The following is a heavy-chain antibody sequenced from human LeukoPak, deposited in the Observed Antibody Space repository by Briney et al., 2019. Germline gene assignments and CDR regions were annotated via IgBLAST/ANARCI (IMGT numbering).Heavy chain of an antibody. D-gene: IGHD6-19*01. CDR1: GFTVSSNY. CDR2: IYSGGST. CDR3: ARSRRQWLDFVY. Sequence: GGSLRLSCAASGFTVSSNYMSWVRQAPGKGLEWVSVIYSGGSTYYADSVKGRFTISRDNSKNTLYLQMNSLRAEDTAVYYCARSRRQWLDFVYWGQGTLVTVSS. J-gene: IGHJ4*02. V-gene: IGHV3-53*01.